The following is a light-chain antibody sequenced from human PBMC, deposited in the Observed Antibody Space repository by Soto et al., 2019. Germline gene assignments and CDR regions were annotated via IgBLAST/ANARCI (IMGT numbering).Light chain of an antibody. J-gene: IGKJ4*01. Sequence: DIQVTQSPSSLSASVGDRVTITCRASQSISSYLNWYQQKPGKAPKLLIYAASSLQSGVPSRFSGSGSGTDFTLTISSLQPEDFATYYCQQSYSTPLTFCGGTKVEIK. CDR3: QQSYSTPLT. CDR1: QSISSY. V-gene: IGKV1-39*01. CDR2: AAS.